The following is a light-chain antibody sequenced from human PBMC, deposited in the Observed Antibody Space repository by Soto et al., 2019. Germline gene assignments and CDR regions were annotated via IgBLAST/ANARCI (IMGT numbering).Light chain of an antibody. J-gene: IGLJ1*01. CDR3: AAWDDSLSAYV. CDR2: TNN. V-gene: IGLV1-47*02. Sequence: QSVLTQPPSASGTPGQGVTISCSGSTSNIGSNYVYWYQQLPGTAPKLLIYTNNLRPSGVPDRFSGSKSGTSASLAITGLQSDDESDYYCAAWDDSLSAYVFGTGTKLTVL. CDR1: TSNIGSNY.